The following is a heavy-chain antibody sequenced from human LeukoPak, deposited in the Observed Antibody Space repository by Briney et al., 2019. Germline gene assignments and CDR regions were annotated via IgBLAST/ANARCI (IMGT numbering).Heavy chain of an antibody. D-gene: IGHD3-16*01. V-gene: IGHV3-23*01. CDR3: AKASWVSSADAVL. CDR2: LRGDGET. CDR1: GFIFRDYA. J-gene: IGHJ4*02. Sequence: PGGSLRLSCVASGFIFRDYAMSWVRQAPAGGLEWVSSLRGDGETFYTDSVKGRFTLSRDHSRNTVYLQLSNLRVEGTAVYYCAKASWVSSADAVLWGQGTLVTVS.